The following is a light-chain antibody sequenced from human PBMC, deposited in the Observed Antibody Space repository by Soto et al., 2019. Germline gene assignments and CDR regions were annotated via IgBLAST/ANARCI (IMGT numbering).Light chain of an antibody. Sequence: QSVLTQPASVSGSPGQSIAISCTGTSNDVGGYNYVSWYQQHPVKAPQLIIYDVTHRPSGVSDRFSGSKSGNTASLTISGLQAEDEADYYCSSYTSSSTPYVFGTGTKVTVL. J-gene: IGLJ1*01. V-gene: IGLV2-14*01. CDR1: SNDVGGYNY. CDR3: SSYTSSSTPYV. CDR2: DVT.